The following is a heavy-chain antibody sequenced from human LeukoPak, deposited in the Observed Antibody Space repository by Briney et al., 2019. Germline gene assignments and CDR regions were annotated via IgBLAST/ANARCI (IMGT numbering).Heavy chain of an antibody. CDR2: IYSGGST. CDR3: AKDRVPDYDFWSGYYSVGYYYYYMDV. Sequence: GGSLRLSCAASGFTVSSNYMSWVRQAPGQGLEWVSVIYSGGSTDYADSVKGRFTISRDNSKNTLYLQMNSLRAEDTAVYYCAKDRVPDYDFWSGYYSVGYYYYYMDVWGKGTTVTVSS. J-gene: IGHJ6*03. CDR1: GFTVSSNY. V-gene: IGHV3-53*01. D-gene: IGHD3-3*01.